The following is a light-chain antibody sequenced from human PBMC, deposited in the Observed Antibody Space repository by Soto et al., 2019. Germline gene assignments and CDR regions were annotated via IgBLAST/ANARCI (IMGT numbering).Light chain of an antibody. CDR2: AAS. CDR3: QQYAHYTS. CDR1: QSVSTL. Sequence: DVQMTQFPYTLSASVGDRVTITCRASQSVSTLLAWYQHKPGKAPRLLISAASNLETGVPSRFSGSGSGTQFILTIYSLQPDDSATYYCQQYAHYTSFGQGTKLEL. V-gene: IGKV1-5*03. J-gene: IGKJ2*01.